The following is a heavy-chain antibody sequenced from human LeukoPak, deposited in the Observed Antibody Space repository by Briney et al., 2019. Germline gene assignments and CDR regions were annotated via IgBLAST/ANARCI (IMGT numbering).Heavy chain of an antibody. Sequence: PGGSLRLSCAASGFTFSRYAMSWVPQAPGKRLWWVSALSGSGGSTSYVESEKTRFTISRDNSKNALYLQMNSLRAEDTAVYYCAKDQNYDSSGYYWHAYWGQGTLVTVSS. V-gene: IGHV3-23*01. CDR2: LSGSGGST. J-gene: IGHJ4*02. D-gene: IGHD3-22*01. CDR3: AKDQNYDSSGYYWHAY. CDR1: GFTFSRYA.